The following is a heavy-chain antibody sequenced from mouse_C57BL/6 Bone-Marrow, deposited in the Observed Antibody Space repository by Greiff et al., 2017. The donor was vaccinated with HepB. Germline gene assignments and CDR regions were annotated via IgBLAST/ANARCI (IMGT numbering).Heavy chain of an antibody. Sequence: VKLVESGAELVRPGASVTLSCKASGYTFTDYEMHWVKQTPVHGLEWIGAIDPETGGTAYNQKFKGKAILTADKSSSTAYMELRSLTSEDSAVYYCTRWDGSGDFDYWGQGTTLTVSS. CDR2: IDPETGGT. D-gene: IGHD3-2*02. V-gene: IGHV1-15*01. J-gene: IGHJ2*01. CDR3: TRWDGSGDFDY. CDR1: GYTFTDYE.